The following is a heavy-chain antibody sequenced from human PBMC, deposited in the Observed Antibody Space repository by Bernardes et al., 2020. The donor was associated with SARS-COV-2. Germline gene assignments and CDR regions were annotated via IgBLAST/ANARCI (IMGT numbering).Heavy chain of an antibody. V-gene: IGHV3-23*01. CDR1: WFPFRSHS. CDR3: VKGGLRLGELWGSD. Sequence: GGAPGPPRAAFWFPFRSHSHGLVPPGPGEGRGMGSAFSGSCDRTQIIFYADSVKGRFTISRDNSKNTLYLQMNSLRDEDTAVYYCVKGGLRLGELWGSDWGQGTLVTVSS. CDR2: FSGSCDRTQII. D-gene: IGHD3-16*01. J-gene: IGHJ4*02.